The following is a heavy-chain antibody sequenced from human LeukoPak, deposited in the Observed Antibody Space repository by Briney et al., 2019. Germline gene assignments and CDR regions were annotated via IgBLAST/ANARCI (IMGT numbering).Heavy chain of an antibody. Sequence: PGGSLRLSCAASGFTFDDYAMHWVRQAPGKGLEWVSGISWNSGSTGYADSVKGRFTISRDNAKNSLYLQMNSLRAEDTALYYCAKDIGGQLWRSNYFDYWGQGTLVTVSS. CDR3: AKDIGGQLWRSNYFDY. V-gene: IGHV3-9*01. J-gene: IGHJ4*02. D-gene: IGHD5-18*01. CDR1: GFTFDDYA. CDR2: ISWNSGST.